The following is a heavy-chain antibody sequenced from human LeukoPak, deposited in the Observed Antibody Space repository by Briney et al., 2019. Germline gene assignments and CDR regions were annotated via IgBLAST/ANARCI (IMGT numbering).Heavy chain of an antibody. CDR1: GDSISSSSYY. V-gene: IGHV4-39*01. CDR2: LYYTGST. CDR3: ALGSTYGNRGSWFDP. J-gene: IGHJ5*02. Sequence: SETLSLTCTVSGDSISSSSYYWGWFRQPPGKGLEWIGSLYYTGSTYYNPSLKSRVILSADTSKNQFSLKLSSVTAADTAVYFCALGSTYGNRGSWFDPWGRGTLVTVSS. D-gene: IGHD1-14*01.